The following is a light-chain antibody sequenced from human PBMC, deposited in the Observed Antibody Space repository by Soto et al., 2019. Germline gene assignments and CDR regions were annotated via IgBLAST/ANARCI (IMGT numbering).Light chain of an antibody. V-gene: IGKV1-39*01. J-gene: IGKJ4*01. CDR3: QQSHSTPLT. CDR1: QSISSY. Sequence: DIQMTQSPSSLSASVGDRVTITCRASQSISSYLNWYQQKPGKAPKVLISGASSLQSGVPLRFSGRESGTDFTLTISSLQSEDFASYYCQQSHSTPLTFGGGTKVEIK. CDR2: GAS.